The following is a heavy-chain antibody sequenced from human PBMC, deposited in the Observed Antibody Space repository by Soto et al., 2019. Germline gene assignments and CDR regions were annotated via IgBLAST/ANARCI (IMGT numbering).Heavy chain of an antibody. CDR2: IYYSGST. CDR3: ARDSQDYDFWSGYQYGMDV. Sequence: SETLSLTCTVSGGSISSYYWSWIRQPPGKGLEWIGYIYYSGSTNYNPSLKSRVTISVDTSKNQFSLKLSSVTAADTAVYYCARDSQDYDFWSGYQYGMDVWGQGTTVTVSS. D-gene: IGHD3-3*01. J-gene: IGHJ6*02. V-gene: IGHV4-59*01. CDR1: GGSISSYY.